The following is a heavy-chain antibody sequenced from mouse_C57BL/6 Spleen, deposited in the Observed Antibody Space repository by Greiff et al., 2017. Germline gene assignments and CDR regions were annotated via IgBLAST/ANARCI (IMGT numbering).Heavy chain of an antibody. J-gene: IGHJ2*01. V-gene: IGHV1-72*01. CDR1: GYTFTSYW. Sequence: QVQLQQPGAELVKPGASVKLSCKASGYTFTSYWMHWVKQRPGRGLEWIGRIDPNSGGTKYNEKVKSKATLTVDKPSSTAYMQLLSLTSEDSAVYDCARDYYGSYDYWGQGTTLTVSS. D-gene: IGHD1-1*01. CDR2: IDPNSGGT. CDR3: ARDYYGSYDY.